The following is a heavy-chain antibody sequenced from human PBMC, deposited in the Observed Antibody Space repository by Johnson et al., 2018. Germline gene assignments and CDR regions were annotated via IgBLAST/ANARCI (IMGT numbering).Heavy chain of an antibody. D-gene: IGHD6-13*01. Sequence: QVQLVESGGGVVQPGRSLRLSCAASGFTFSSYAMHWVRQAPGKGLEGVAVISYDGSNKYYADSVKGRLTISRDNSKKTLYLQMNSLRAEDTAVYYCGTGQKLNNMDVWGKGTAVTVSS. CDR1: GFTFSSYA. CDR2: ISYDGSNK. CDR3: GTGQKLNNMDV. V-gene: IGHV3-30-3*01. J-gene: IGHJ6*03.